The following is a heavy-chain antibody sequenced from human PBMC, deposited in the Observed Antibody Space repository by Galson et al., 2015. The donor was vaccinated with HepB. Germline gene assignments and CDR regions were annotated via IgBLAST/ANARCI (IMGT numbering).Heavy chain of an antibody. V-gene: IGHV1-3*01. CDR2: INAGNGNT. CDR3: ARGIIAALGGNWFDP. D-gene: IGHD6-6*01. CDR1: GYTFISYA. Sequence: VKVSCKASGYTFISYAIHWVRQAPGQRLQYMGWINAGNGNTKYSQKFQGRVTITRDTSASTAYMELSSLRSEDTAVYYCARGIIAALGGNWFDPWGQGTLVTVSS. J-gene: IGHJ5*02.